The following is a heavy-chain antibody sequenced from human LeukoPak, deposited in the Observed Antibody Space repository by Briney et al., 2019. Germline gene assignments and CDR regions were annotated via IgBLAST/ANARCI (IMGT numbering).Heavy chain of an antibody. CDR1: GFTFSSYE. V-gene: IGHV3-48*03. J-gene: IGHJ4*02. CDR3: ARGRGLYGGYPWYFDY. D-gene: IGHD5-12*01. Sequence: PGGSLRLSCAASGFTFSSYEMNWVRQAPGKGLEWVSYISSSGSTIYYADSVKGRFTISRDNAKNTLYLQMNSLRAEDTAVYYCARGRGLYGGYPWYFDYWGQGTLVTVSS. CDR2: ISSSGSTI.